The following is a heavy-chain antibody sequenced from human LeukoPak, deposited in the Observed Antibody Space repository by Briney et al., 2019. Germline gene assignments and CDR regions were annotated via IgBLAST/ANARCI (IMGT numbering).Heavy chain of an antibody. V-gene: IGHV3-21*01. J-gene: IGHJ4*02. Sequence: PGGSLRLSCAASGFTFSSYSMNWVRQAPGKGLERVSSISSSSSYIYYADSVKGRFTISRDNAKNSLYLQMNSLRAEDTAVYYCASNPPAAESYWGQGTLVTVSS. D-gene: IGHD6-13*01. CDR2: ISSSSSYI. CDR3: ASNPPAAESY. CDR1: GFTFSSYS.